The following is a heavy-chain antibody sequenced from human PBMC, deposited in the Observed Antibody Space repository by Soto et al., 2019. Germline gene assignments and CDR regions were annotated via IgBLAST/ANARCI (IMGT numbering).Heavy chain of an antibody. CDR1: EFTFSSYA. CDR2: ISGIGGST. D-gene: IGHD3-9*01. J-gene: IGHJ4*02. V-gene: IGHV3-23*01. CDR3: AKVLRYFDWPNYHFDY. Sequence: GSLRRSCAASEFTFSSYAMSWVRQGPGKGLEWVSAISGIGGSTYYADSVKGRFTISRDNSKNTLYLQMNSLRAEDTAVYYWAKVLRYFDWPNYHFDYWGQGTLVTVSS.